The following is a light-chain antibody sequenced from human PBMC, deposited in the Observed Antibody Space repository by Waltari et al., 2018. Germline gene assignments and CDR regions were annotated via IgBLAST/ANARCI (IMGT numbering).Light chain of an antibody. V-gene: IGKV3-11*01. J-gene: IGKJ3*01. CDR1: QSVSRY. CDR2: NAS. Sequence: EIVLTQSPATLSLSPGERATLSCRASQSVSRYLAWYQQKPGQAPRLPIYNASNRATGSPARFSGRGSGTDFTLTISSLEPEDFAVYYCQRRGHWPPGATFGPGTRVDIK. CDR3: QRRGHWPPGAT.